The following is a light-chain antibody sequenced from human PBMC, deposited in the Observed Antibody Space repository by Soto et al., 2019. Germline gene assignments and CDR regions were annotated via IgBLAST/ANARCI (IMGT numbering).Light chain of an antibody. CDR1: QSVWIAS. J-gene: IGKJ1*01. CDR3: QQFDGPSWT. Sequence: EIVLTQSPGTLSVSPGEGVTLSCRASQSVWIASLAWYQQKPGQTPRLLIYAASSRATGIPDRFSGSGSGTDFTLTISRLEPEDFAVYYCQQFDGPSWTFGQGTKVEIK. CDR2: AAS. V-gene: IGKV3-20*01.